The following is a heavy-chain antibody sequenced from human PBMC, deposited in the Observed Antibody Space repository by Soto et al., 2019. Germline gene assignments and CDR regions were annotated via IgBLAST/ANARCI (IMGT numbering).Heavy chain of an antibody. CDR3: AGGRIVVVGGRAYYGMDV. V-gene: IGHV1-69*01. J-gene: IGHJ6*02. Sequence: QVHLLLQSGAEVKKPGSSVKVSCKASGGTPSNSAISWVRQAPGQGLEWMGGIIPVFGLVKYAQNFQGRVTITADESTNTAYRELSSLRPEDTAVYYCAGGRIVVVGGRAYYGMDVWGQGTTVTVSS. D-gene: IGHD3-22*01. CDR1: GGTPSNSA. CDR2: IIPVFGLV.